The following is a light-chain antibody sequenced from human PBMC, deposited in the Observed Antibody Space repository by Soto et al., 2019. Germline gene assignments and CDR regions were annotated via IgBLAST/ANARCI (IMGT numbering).Light chain of an antibody. CDR3: QQYTTSPFT. CDR1: ERLSSVY. Sequence: EIVLTQSPGTLSLSPGERATLSCRASERLSSVYLAWYQQRPGQPPRLLIYGASNRATGIPDRFSGSGSGTDFTLIINRLEPEDVAIYYCQQYTTSPFTFGPGTKVDIK. V-gene: IGKV3-20*01. J-gene: IGKJ3*01. CDR2: GAS.